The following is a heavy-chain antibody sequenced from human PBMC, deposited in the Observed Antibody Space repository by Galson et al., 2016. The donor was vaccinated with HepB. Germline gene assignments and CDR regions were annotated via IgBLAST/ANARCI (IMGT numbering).Heavy chain of an antibody. V-gene: IGHV3-23*01. CDR3: AKGAYSLPENFQH. CDR2: ISGSGGTT. J-gene: IGHJ1*01. CDR1: GFTFSSYA. D-gene: IGHD2-15*01. Sequence: SLRLSCAASGFTFSSYAMNWVRQPPGKGLGWVSSISGSGGTTYYADSLKGRFTISRDKSKITLYLQMNSLRAEDTAVYYCAKGAYSLPENFQHWGQGTLVTVSS.